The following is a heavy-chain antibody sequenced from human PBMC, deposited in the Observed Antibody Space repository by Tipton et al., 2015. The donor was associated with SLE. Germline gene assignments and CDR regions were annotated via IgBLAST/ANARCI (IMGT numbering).Heavy chain of an antibody. Sequence: SLRLSCAASGFTFSSFDMNWVRQAPGKGLEWVAVISYDGSNKYYADSVKGRFTISRDNAKNTLYLQMNSLRAEDTAVYYCASGIAVAPDYWGQGTLVTVSS. CDR2: ISYDGSNK. CDR3: ASGIAVAPDY. V-gene: IGHV3-30*03. D-gene: IGHD6-19*01. J-gene: IGHJ4*02. CDR1: GFTFSSFD.